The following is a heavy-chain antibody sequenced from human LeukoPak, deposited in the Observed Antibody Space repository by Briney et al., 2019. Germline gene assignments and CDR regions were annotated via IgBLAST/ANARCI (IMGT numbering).Heavy chain of an antibody. CDR2: ISSSKYI. V-gene: IGHV3-21*01. D-gene: IGHD1-20*01. CDR1: GFSFSTYT. J-gene: IGHJ4*02. Sequence: GGSLRLSCEASGFSFSTYTMNWVRQAPGKGLEWVSSISSSKYIYYAESMEGRFTISRDDARSSLYLQINILRAEDTAMYYCARGGPITATSPDYFDYWGQGTLVTASS. CDR3: ARGGPITATSPDYFDY.